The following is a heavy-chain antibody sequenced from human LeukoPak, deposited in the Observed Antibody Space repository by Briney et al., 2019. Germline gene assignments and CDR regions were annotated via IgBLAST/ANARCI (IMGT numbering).Heavy chain of an antibody. CDR3: ARGGRYYCSGGSCSYFDY. D-gene: IGHD2-15*01. V-gene: IGHV3-48*01. Sequence: PGGSLRLSCAASGFTFSNYNMNWVRQAPGKGLEWVSYITSSSTTIYYADSVKGRFTISRENAKNSLYLQMNSLRAGDTAVYYCARGGRYYCSGGSCSYFDYWGQGTLVTVSS. J-gene: IGHJ4*02. CDR2: ITSSSTTI. CDR1: GFTFSNYN.